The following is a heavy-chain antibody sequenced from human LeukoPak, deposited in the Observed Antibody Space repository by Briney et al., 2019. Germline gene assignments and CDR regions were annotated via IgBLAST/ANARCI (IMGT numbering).Heavy chain of an antibody. CDR3: SRVGSSGWPNDFDS. CDR2: IGTSGDT. V-gene: IGHV3-13*04. D-gene: IGHD6-19*01. Sequence: GGSLRLSCAASGFTFNSYDMHWVRQATGKGLEWVSVIGTSGDTYYAGSVEGRFTISRENAKNSLYLQMNSLTAGDTAVYFCSRVGSSGWPNDFDSWGQGTLVTVSS. J-gene: IGHJ4*02. CDR1: GFTFNSYD.